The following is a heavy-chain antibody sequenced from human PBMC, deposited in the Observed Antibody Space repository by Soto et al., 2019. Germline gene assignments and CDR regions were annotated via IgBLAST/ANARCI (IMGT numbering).Heavy chain of an antibody. Sequence: QIQLVESGGGVVQPGTSLRLSCAVSGLTFRSCGMHWVRQAPGKGLEWVSVIWYDGSTKYYADSVKGRFTIFRDTSRNTLYLQMDSLRAEDTAVYYCVKELGRPVGSLNNDAFDLWGQGTLVTVSS. CDR1: GLTFRSCG. V-gene: IGHV3-33*06. J-gene: IGHJ3*01. CDR3: VKELGRPVGSLNNDAFDL. CDR2: IWYDGSTK. D-gene: IGHD1-26*01.